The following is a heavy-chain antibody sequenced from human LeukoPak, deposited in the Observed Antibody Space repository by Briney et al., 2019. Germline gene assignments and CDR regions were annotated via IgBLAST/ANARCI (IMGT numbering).Heavy chain of an antibody. CDR3: ARDLGYYDSSGPLDY. D-gene: IGHD3-22*01. CDR1: GYTFTSYY. J-gene: IGHJ4*02. V-gene: IGHV1-46*01. Sequence: ASVKVSCKASGYTFTSYYMYWVRQAPGQGLEWMGIINPSGGSTSYAQKFQGRVTMTRDTSTSTVYMELSSLRSEDTAVYYCARDLGYYDSSGPLDYWGQGTLVTVSS. CDR2: INPSGGST.